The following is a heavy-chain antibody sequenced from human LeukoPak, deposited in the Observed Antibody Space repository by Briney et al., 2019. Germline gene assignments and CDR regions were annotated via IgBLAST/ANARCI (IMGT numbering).Heavy chain of an antibody. CDR3: ARPPSSGGHYYFYGMDV. CDR2: MNPNSGST. Sequence: ASVKVSCKASGYTFTSYDINWVRQASGQGLEWMGWMNPNSGSTGYAQKSQGRVTMTRNTSISTAYMELSSLRSEDTAVYYCARPPSSGGHYYFYGMDVWGQGTTVSVSS. J-gene: IGHJ6*02. V-gene: IGHV1-8*01. CDR1: GYTFTSYD. D-gene: IGHD6-25*01.